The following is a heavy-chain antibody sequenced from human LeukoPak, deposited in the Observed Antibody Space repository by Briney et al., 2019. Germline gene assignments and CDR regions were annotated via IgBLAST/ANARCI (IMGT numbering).Heavy chain of an antibody. V-gene: IGHV3-48*03. J-gene: IGHJ4*02. Sequence: GGSLRLSCAASGFTFSSYEMNWVRQAPGKGLEWVSYISISGSTIYYADSVKGRFTISRDNAKNSLYLQMNSLRAEDTAVYYCARVGCSSTSCYTPYYFDYWGQGTLVTVSS. CDR3: ARVGCSSTSCYTPYYFDY. CDR1: GFTFSSYE. D-gene: IGHD2-2*02. CDR2: ISISGSTI.